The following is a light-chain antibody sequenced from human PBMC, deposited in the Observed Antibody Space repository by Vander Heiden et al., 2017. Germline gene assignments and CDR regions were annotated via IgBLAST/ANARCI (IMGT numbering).Light chain of an antibody. CDR2: EDN. V-gene: IGLV6-57*01. CDR3: QSYDSSNQGV. CDR1: SGSLASNY. Sequence: NFMLTQPHPVSESPGKTVTIPSTRSSGSLASNYVQWYQQRPGSSPTTVIYEDNQRPSGVPDRFSGSIDSSSNSASLTISGLKTEDEADYYCQSYDSSNQGVFGGGTKLTVL. J-gene: IGLJ2*01.